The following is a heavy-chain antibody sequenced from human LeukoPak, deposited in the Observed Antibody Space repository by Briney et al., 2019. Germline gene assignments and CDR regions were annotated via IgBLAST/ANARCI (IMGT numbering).Heavy chain of an antibody. CDR3: VTDLVIKGYFDY. D-gene: IGHD2-21*01. Sequence: GGSLRLSCAASGFTFSNVWMSWVRQVPGKVREWVGRIRRKTDGETTDHAAPVKGRFTISRDDSKNTLYLQMTSLKTEDTAVYYCVTDLVIKGYFDYWGQGALVTVSS. J-gene: IGHJ4*02. CDR2: IRRKTDGETT. CDR1: GFTFSNVW. V-gene: IGHV3-15*01.